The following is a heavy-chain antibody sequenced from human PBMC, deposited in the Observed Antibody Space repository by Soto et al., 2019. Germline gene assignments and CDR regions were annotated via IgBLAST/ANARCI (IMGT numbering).Heavy chain of an antibody. V-gene: IGHV4-34*01. Sequence: PSETLSLTCAVYGGSFSGYYWSWIRQPPGKGLEWIGEINHSGSTNYNPSLKSRVTISVDTSKNQFSLKLSSVTAADTAVYYCARLPYRIYDYIWGSYRHKTFDYWGQGTLVTVSS. CDR1: GGSFSGYY. CDR2: INHSGST. CDR3: ARLPYRIYDYIWGSYRHKTFDY. D-gene: IGHD3-16*02. J-gene: IGHJ4*02.